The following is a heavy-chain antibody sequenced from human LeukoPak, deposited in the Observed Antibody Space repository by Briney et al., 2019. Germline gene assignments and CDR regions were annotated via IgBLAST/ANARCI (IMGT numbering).Heavy chain of an antibody. Sequence: SGGSLRLPCEGSEFTFRNHWMSWVRQAPGRGLEWVANIHQDGSDKNYVDSVKGRFTISRDNAKNSLYLHMNSLRAEDTAVYYCASHYGLGSYSGDAFNIWGQGTMVTVSS. J-gene: IGHJ3*02. D-gene: IGHD3-10*01. CDR2: IHQDGSDK. CDR1: EFTFRNHW. CDR3: ASHYGLGSYSGDAFNI. V-gene: IGHV3-7*01.